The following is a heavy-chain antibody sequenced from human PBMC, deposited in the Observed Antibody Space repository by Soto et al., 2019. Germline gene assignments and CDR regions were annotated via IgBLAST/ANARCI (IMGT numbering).Heavy chain of an antibody. V-gene: IGHV1-3*01. Sequence: QVHLVQSGAEVKEPGASVRLSCKAFGFTFSSYCIHWVRQAPGQVLEWMGWINAGNGDTYYTQKFQGRVAISTNSSASTAYMELRSLRSEDTGVYYCARFLTGSYYQLHYWGQGSLVTVSS. CDR1: GFTFSSYC. J-gene: IGHJ4*02. D-gene: IGHD1-26*01. CDR2: INAGNGDT. CDR3: ARFLTGSYYQLHY.